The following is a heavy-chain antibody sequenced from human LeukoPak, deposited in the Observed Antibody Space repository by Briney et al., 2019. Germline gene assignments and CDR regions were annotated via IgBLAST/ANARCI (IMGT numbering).Heavy chain of an antibody. CDR2: IWYDGTNK. CDR3: ARGPNYVVQGGYFDY. V-gene: IGHV3-33*01. CDR1: GFTFSSYG. Sequence: GGSLRLSCAASGFTFSSYGMHWVRQAPGKGLEWVAAIWYDGTNKYYADSVKGRFTISRDNSKNTLYLQMNSLRAEDTAVYYCARGPNYVVQGGYFDYWGQGTLVTVSS. D-gene: IGHD3-10*01. J-gene: IGHJ4*02.